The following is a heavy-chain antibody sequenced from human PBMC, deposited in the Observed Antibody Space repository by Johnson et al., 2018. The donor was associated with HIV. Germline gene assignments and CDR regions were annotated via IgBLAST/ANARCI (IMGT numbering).Heavy chain of an antibody. J-gene: IGHJ3*02. CDR3: ARDLVVTAPGAFDI. V-gene: IGHV3-30*02. Sequence: QVQLVESGGGVVRPGGSLRLPCAASGFTFDDYGMSWVRQAPGTGLEWVTFIRYDGSNKYYADSVKGRFTISRDNSKNTLYLQMSSLRAEDTAVYYCARDLVVTAPGAFDIWGQGTMVTVSS. CDR2: IRYDGSNK. D-gene: IGHD2-21*02. CDR1: GFTFDDYG.